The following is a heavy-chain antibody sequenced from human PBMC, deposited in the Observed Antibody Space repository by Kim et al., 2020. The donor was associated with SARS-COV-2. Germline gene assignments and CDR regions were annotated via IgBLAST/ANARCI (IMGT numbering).Heavy chain of an antibody. CDR2: INAGNGNT. V-gene: IGHV1-3*01. J-gene: IGHJ4*02. CDR1: GYTFTSYA. D-gene: IGHD6-19*01. Sequence: ASVKVSCKASGYTFTSYAIHWVRQAPGQRLEWMGWINAGNGNTKYSQKFQDRVTFTRDTSASTTYMELSSLRSEDTAVYYCARGTVAVADFDSWGQGTLV. CDR3: ARGTVAVADFDS.